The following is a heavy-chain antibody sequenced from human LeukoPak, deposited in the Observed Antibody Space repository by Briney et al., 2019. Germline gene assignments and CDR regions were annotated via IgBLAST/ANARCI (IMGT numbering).Heavy chain of an antibody. CDR1: GFTFTTYG. D-gene: IGHD2-2*03. CDR3: AKDSNWILFDG. Sequence: QPGGTLRLSCSASGFTFTTYGMNWVRQAPGKGLEWVSGIGGSGIRTYYADSVKGRFTISRDNSRNTVYLQMNSLRDEDTAVYYCAKDSNWILFDGWGQGTLVTVSS. J-gene: IGHJ4*02. V-gene: IGHV3-23*01. CDR2: IGGSGIRT.